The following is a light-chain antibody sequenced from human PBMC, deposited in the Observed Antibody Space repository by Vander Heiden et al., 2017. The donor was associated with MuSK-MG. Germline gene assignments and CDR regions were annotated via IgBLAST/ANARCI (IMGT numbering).Light chain of an antibody. CDR3: QQSYSTPWYS. V-gene: IGKV1-39*01. CDR1: QSISSY. CDR2: ESS. J-gene: IGKJ2*01. Sequence: DPVTITCRASQSISSYLNWYQHKPGRAPKLLVYESSRIQSGVPPRFSGSGSGTDFTLTISSLQPEDCATYYCQQSYSTPWYSFGQGTKVEIK.